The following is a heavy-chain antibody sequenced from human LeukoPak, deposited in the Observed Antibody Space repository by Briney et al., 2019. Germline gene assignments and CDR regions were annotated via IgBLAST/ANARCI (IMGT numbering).Heavy chain of an antibody. Sequence: GGSLRLSCAASGFTFSSYAMHWVRQAPGKGLERGAVISYDGSNQYYADSVKGRFPISRDNSKSTLYLQMNSLRAEDAAVYYCAVVNSGYVDYWGQGTLVTVSS. J-gene: IGHJ4*02. D-gene: IGHD1-26*01. V-gene: IGHV3-30*04. CDR1: GFTFSSYA. CDR3: AVVNSGYVDY. CDR2: ISYDGSNQ.